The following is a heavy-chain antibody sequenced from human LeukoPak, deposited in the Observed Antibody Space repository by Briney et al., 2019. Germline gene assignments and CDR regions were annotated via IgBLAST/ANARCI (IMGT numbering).Heavy chain of an antibody. CDR1: GGSFSGYY. CDR3: ARARGAVAGYFDY. CDR2: INHSGST. V-gene: IGHV4-34*01. D-gene: IGHD6-19*01. J-gene: IGHJ4*02. Sequence: SETLSLTCAVHGGSFSGYYWSWIRQPPGKGLEWIGEINHSGSTNYNPSLKSRVTISVDTSKNQFSLKLSSVTAADTAVYYCARARGAVAGYFDYWGQETLVIVSS.